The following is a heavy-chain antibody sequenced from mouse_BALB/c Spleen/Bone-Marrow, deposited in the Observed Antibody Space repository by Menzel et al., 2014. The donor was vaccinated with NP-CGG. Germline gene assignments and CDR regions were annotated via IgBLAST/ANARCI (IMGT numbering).Heavy chain of an antibody. D-gene: IGHD1-3*01. CDR3: ARSYISDENWFAY. Sequence: VQLKQSGPELVKPGASVKISCKTSGYTFTEYTMHWVKQRHGKSLEWIGGFNPNNGGTSYNQKFKGKATLTADKSSSSTYIELRSLTSADSAVYYCARSYISDENWFAYWGQGTLVTVSA. CDR2: FNPNNGGT. CDR1: GYTFTEYT. V-gene: IGHV1-18*01. J-gene: IGHJ3*01.